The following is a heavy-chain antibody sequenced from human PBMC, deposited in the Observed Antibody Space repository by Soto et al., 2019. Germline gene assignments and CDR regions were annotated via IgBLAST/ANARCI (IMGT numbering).Heavy chain of an antibody. Sequence: SETLSLTCAVSGYSIGSGYYWAWIRQSPGKGLEWIGSIYHAGSVYYNPSLNGRVALSMDTSKNHFSLKLTSVTAADTAVYYCARTFDHYGMDVWGKGTTDTVS. J-gene: IGHJ6*04. V-gene: IGHV4-38-2*01. D-gene: IGHD3-9*01. CDR3: ARTFDHYGMDV. CDR1: GYSIGSGYY. CDR2: IYHAGSV.